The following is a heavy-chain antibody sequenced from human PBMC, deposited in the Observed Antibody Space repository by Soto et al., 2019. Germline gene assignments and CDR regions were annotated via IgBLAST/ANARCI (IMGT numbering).Heavy chain of an antibody. D-gene: IGHD3-10*02. J-gene: IGHJ4*02. V-gene: IGHV1-46*03. CDR1: GYTFTGYA. CDR3: ARSYSRLAELLLIDY. Sequence: ASVKVSCKASGYTFTGYAMHWVRQAPGQGLEWMGIINPSGGSTSYAQKFQGRVTMTRDTSTSTVYMELSSLRSEDTAVYYCARSYSRLAELLLIDYWGKCPLGTVSS. CDR2: INPSGGST.